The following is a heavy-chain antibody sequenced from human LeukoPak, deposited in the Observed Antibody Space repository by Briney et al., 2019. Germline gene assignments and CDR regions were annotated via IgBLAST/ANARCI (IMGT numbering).Heavy chain of an antibody. D-gene: IGHD6-19*01. V-gene: IGHV3-7*01. Sequence: QAGGSLRLSCAVSGFSVSGYWMTWVRQAPGKGLEWVANIKQDGSEKNYVDSVKGRFTISRDNAENSLFLQMNSLRVEDTAVYYCAREWQGGIGVAGTRIEGDYWGQGTLVAVSS. CDR1: GFSVSGYW. CDR3: AREWQGGIGVAGTRIEGDY. CDR2: IKQDGSEK. J-gene: IGHJ4*02.